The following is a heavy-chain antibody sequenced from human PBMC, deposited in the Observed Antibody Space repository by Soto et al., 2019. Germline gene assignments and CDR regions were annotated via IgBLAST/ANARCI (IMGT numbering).Heavy chain of an antibody. CDR3: ARHADCGGDCYDGEFDY. D-gene: IGHD2-21*01. J-gene: IGHJ4*02. V-gene: IGHV4-59*08. Sequence: QVQLQESGPGLVKPSETLSLTCTVSGGSISSYYWCWIRKPPGKGLEWIGYIYYSGSTNYNTSLKIRVTISVDTSKNQFSLKLSSVTAADTAVYYWARHADCGGDCYDGEFDYWGQGTLVTVSS. CDR1: GGSISSYY. CDR2: IYYSGST.